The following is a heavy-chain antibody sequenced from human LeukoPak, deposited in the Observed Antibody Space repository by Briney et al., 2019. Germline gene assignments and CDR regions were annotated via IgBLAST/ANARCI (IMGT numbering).Heavy chain of an antibody. CDR2: TSYDEGNK. J-gene: IGHJ4*02. CDR1: GFTFSSYA. V-gene: IGHV3-30-3*01. CDR3: AKDGLWDTMVRGVIRGSWFDY. Sequence: PGGSLRLSCAASGFTFSSYAMHWVRQAPGKGLEWVAVTSYDEGNKYYADSVKGRFTISRDNSKNTLYLQMNSLRAEDTAVYYCAKDGLWDTMVRGVIRGSWFDYWGQGTLVTVSS. D-gene: IGHD3-10*01.